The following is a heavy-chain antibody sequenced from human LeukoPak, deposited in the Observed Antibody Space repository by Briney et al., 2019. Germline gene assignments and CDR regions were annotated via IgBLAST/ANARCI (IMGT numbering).Heavy chain of an antibody. D-gene: IGHD6-25*01. CDR1: GFTFSSYA. V-gene: IGHV3-23*01. Sequence: PGGSLRLSCAASGFTFSSYAMSWVRQAPGKGLEWVSAISGSGGSTSYADSVKGRFTISRDNAKNTLYLQMNSLRAEDTAVYYCARVLPGSVSPRYFDYWGQGTLVTVSS. CDR2: ISGSGGST. J-gene: IGHJ4*02. CDR3: ARVLPGSVSPRYFDY.